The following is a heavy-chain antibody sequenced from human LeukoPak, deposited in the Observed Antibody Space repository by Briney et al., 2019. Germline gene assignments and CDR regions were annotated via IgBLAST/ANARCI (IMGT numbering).Heavy chain of an antibody. CDR3: ARVGVDFHWNLDL. Sequence: GGTLRLSCAASGFTLSTYYMNWVRQAPGKGLEWVSIIYSGGTTYYADSVKGRVTISRDTSKSTLSVQMNSLRAEDTAVYFCARVGVDFHWNLDLWGRGTLVTVSS. CDR1: GFTLSTYY. V-gene: IGHV3-53*01. D-gene: IGHD3-10*01. J-gene: IGHJ2*01. CDR2: IYSGGTT.